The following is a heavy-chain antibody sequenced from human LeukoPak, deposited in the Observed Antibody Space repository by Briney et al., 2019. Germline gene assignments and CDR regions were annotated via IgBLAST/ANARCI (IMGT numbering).Heavy chain of an antibody. CDR1: GFTFSSHW. J-gene: IGHJ4*02. Sequence: GGSLRLSCTASGFTFSSHWMTWVRQPPGKGLEWVANIKEDGGVEYYVDPVKGRFTISRDNTKNALYLQMNNLRADDTAVYFCARDSRWLLDYWGQGTLITVSS. CDR2: IKEDGGVE. V-gene: IGHV3-7*03. D-gene: IGHD6-19*01. CDR3: ARDSRWLLDY.